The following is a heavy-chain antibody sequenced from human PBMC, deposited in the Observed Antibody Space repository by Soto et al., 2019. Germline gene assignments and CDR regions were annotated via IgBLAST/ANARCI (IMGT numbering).Heavy chain of an antibody. CDR3: ARDNCISTSCYSYYYYGMDV. D-gene: IGHD2-2*01. Sequence: PGGSLRLSCAASGFTFSSFGMHWVRQAPGKGLEWVAVISYDGSNKYYSDSVKGRFTISRDNSKNTLFLQMNSLRAEDTAVYYCARDNCISTSCYSYYYYGMDVWGQGT. J-gene: IGHJ6*02. V-gene: IGHV3-30*03. CDR2: ISYDGSNK. CDR1: GFTFSSFG.